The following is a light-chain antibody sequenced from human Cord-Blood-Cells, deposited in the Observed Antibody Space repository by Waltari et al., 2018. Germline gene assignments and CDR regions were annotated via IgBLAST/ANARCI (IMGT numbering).Light chain of an antibody. V-gene: IGKV2-28*01. CDR2: LGS. CDR1: QSLLHSNGYNY. CDR3: MQALQTPYS. J-gene: IGKJ2*03. Sequence: DIVMTQSPLSLPVTPGEPASISCRSSQSLLHSNGYNYLDWYLQKPGQSPQLLIYLGSNRASGVPDRFSGSGSGTDFTLKISRVEAEDVGVYYCMQALQTPYSFEQGTKLEIK.